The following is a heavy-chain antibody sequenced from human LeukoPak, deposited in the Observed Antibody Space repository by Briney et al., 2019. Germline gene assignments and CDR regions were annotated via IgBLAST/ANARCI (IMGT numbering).Heavy chain of an antibody. D-gene: IGHD3-10*01. Sequence: SETLSLTCTVSGGSINNYCWSWIRQPPGKGLEWIGYIFDNGNTNYNPSLKRRVTISIDTSKNQFSLKLSSVTAADTAVYYCARARYYYGHYFDYWGQGTLVTVSS. V-gene: IGHV4-59*01. CDR3: ARARYYYGHYFDY. J-gene: IGHJ4*02. CDR1: GGSINNYC. CDR2: IFDNGNT.